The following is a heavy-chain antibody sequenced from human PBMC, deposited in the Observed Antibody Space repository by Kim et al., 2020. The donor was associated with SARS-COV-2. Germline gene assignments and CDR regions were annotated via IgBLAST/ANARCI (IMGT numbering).Heavy chain of an antibody. CDR3: ARGHSPGWFGELLYYYDY. J-gene: IGHJ4*02. CDR2: IYPGDSDT. V-gene: IGHV5-51*01. Sequence: GESLKISCKGSGYSFTSYWIGWVRQMPGKGLEWMGIIYPGDSDTRYSPSFQGQVAISADKSISTAYLQWSSLKAPDTAMYYCARGHSPGWFGELLYYYDYWGQGTLVTVSS. D-gene: IGHD3-10*01. CDR1: GYSFTSYW.